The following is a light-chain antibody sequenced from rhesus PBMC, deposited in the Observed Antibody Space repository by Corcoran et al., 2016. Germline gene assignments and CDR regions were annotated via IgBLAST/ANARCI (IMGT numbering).Light chain of an antibody. CDR3: QQYNNWNT. J-gene: IGKJ4*01. CDR2: GAS. V-gene: IGKV3S9*01. CDR1: QSVSSY. Sequence: EIVMTQSPATLSLSPGERATLSCRASQSVSSYVAWYQQHPEQAPMLLIYGASSRATGIPDRFSGSGSGTDFTLIISSLETEDVGVYYCQQYNNWNTFGGGTKVEIK.